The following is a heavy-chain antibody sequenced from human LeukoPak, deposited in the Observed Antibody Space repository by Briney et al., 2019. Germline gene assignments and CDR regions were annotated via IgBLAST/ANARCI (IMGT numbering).Heavy chain of an antibody. CDR1: GGSISSGGYY. Sequence: PSETLSLTCTFSGGSISSGGYYWSWFRKPPGKGLEWIGYIYYSGSTHYNPSLKSRVTISVDTSKNQFSLKLSSVTAADTAVYYCARDMTDWWFDPWGQGTLVTVSS. CDR2: IYYSGST. J-gene: IGHJ5*02. CDR3: ARDMTDWWFDP. D-gene: IGHD3-9*01. V-gene: IGHV4-31*03.